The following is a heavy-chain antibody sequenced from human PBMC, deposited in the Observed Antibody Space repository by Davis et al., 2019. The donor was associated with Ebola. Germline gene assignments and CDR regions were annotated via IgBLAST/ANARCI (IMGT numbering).Heavy chain of an antibody. CDR3: ARGGGNCSSTSCYVSN. CDR1: GGSISSYY. Sequence: TLSLTCTVSGGSISSYYWSWIRQPPGKGLKWIGYIYYSGSTNYNPSLKSRVTISVDTSKNQFSLKLSSVTAADTAVYYCARGGGNCSSTSCYVSNWGQGTLVTVSS. CDR2: IYYSGST. D-gene: IGHD2-2*01. V-gene: IGHV4-59*12. J-gene: IGHJ4*02.